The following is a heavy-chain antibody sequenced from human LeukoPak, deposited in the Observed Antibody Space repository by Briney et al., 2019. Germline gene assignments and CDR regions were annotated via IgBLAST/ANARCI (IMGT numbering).Heavy chain of an antibody. CDR3: ARDVRIAAAGFFDY. J-gene: IGHJ4*02. CDR2: ISGSNSYI. CDR1: GFTFNSYS. D-gene: IGHD6-13*01. V-gene: IGHV3-21*01. Sequence: GGSLRLSCAASGFTFNSYSMNWVRQAPGKGLEWVSSISGSNSYIYYADSMKGRFTISRDNAKNSLYLQMNSLRAEDTAVYYCARDVRIAAAGFFDYWGQGTLVTVSS.